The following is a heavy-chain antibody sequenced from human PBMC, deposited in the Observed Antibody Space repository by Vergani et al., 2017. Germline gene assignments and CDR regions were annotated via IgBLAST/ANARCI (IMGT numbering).Heavy chain of an antibody. V-gene: IGHV4-61*02. CDR1: GGAVNSGSNF. CDR2: TSTDGST. J-gene: IGHJ6*03. CDR3: ARETVVTSWDGYRFHYMDV. D-gene: IGHD3-16*02. Sequence: QVQLQESGPGLVKPSQTLSLTCSVSGGAVNSGSNFWTWIRQPAGKGLEWIGRTSTDGSTNYNPSLKSRVTVSVDTSKTQISLRLTSVTAEDTAVYYCARETVVTSWDGYRFHYMDVRVKGTTVTVSS.